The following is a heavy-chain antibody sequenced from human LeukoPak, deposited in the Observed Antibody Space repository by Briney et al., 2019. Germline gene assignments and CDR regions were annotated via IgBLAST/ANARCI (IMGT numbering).Heavy chain of an antibody. Sequence: GGSLRLSCAASGFTFSSYGMHWVRQAPGKGLEWVAVIWYDGHNKYYADSVKGRFTISRDNSKNTLYLQMNSLRAEDTAVYYCAREDVDTAMARYYYYGMDVWGQGNTVTVSS. V-gene: IGHV3-33*01. CDR2: IWYDGHNK. CDR3: AREDVDTAMARYYYYGMDV. D-gene: IGHD5-18*01. J-gene: IGHJ6*02. CDR1: GFTFSSYG.